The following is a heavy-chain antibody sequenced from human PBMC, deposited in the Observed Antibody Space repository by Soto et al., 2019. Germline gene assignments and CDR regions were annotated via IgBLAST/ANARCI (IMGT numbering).Heavy chain of an antibody. CDR2: ISTSSSAI. Sequence: EGSLRLSCVASGFAFRSYCMNWVRQAPGKGLEWVSSISTSSSAIYYTDSVKGRFTISRDNARNSLYLQMKSLRAEDTAVYFCATDGADYDILTGYYDYYYHGMDVWGQGTTVTVSS. V-gene: IGHV3-21*06. CDR1: GFAFRSYC. J-gene: IGHJ6*02. D-gene: IGHD3-9*01. CDR3: ATDGADYDILTGYYDYYYHGMDV.